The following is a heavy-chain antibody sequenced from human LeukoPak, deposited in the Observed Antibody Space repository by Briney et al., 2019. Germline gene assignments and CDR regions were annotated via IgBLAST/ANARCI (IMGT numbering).Heavy chain of an antibody. CDR2: IYYSGST. J-gene: IGHJ4*02. V-gene: IGHV4-39*01. CDR1: GGSISSSSYY. CDR3: AVVVVAATYFDY. D-gene: IGHD2-15*01. Sequence: PSETLSLTCTVSGGSISSSSYYWGWIRQPPGKGLEWIGSIYYSGSTYYNPSLKSRVTISVDTSKNQFSLKLSSVTATDTAVYYCAVVVVAATYFDYWGQGTLVTVSS.